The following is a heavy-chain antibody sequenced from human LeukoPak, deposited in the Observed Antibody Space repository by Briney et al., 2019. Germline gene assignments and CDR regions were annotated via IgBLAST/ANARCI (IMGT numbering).Heavy chain of an antibody. Sequence: PGGSLRLSCAASGFTFSNYAMSWVRQAPGKGLEWVSGINASGGSTHYADSVKGRFTFSRDNSKNTLYLQMNSRIDEGTAVYYSAKFKISLADLLWVFFDYWGQGTLLTVSS. D-gene: IGHD2-21*01. J-gene: IGHJ4*02. CDR2: INASGGST. CDR3: AKFKISLADLLWVFFDY. V-gene: IGHV3-23*01. CDR1: GFTFSNYA.